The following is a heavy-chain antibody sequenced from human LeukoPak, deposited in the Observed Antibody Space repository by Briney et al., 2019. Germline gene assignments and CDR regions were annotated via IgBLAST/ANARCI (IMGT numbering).Heavy chain of an antibody. Sequence: PGGSRRLSCAASGFRAASGFTFRSYAMTWVRQAPGKGLEWVSSIRGSGDGTNYADSVKGRFTISRDNSKNTLYLQMNYLRAEDTAVYYCAKDPNGDYVGAFDIWGQGTMVSVSS. V-gene: IGHV3-23*01. CDR3: AKDPNGDYVGAFDI. J-gene: IGHJ3*02. D-gene: IGHD4-17*01. CDR1: GFTFRSYA. CDR2: IRGSGDGT.